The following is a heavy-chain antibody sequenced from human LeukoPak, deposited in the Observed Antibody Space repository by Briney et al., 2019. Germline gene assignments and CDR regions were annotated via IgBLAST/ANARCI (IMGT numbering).Heavy chain of an antibody. CDR1: GYTFTSYY. D-gene: IGHD2-15*01. Sequence: ASVKVSCKASGYTFTSYYMHWVRQAPGQGLEWMGIINPSGGSTSYAQSFQGRVTMTRDMSTNTVYMELSSLRSADTAVYYCAREGYCGGGTCHSGAHFQHWGQGTLVTVSS. CDR3: AREGYCGGGTCHSGAHFQH. CDR2: INPSGGST. J-gene: IGHJ1*01. V-gene: IGHV1-46*01.